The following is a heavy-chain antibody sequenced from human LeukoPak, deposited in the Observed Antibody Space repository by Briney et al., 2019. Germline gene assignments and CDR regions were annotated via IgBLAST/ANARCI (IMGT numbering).Heavy chain of an antibody. Sequence: GGSLRLSCAASGFTFSPYSMNWVRQAPGKGLEWVSYINSVSTIHYADSVKGRFTISRDNAKNSVYLQMKSLRAEDTAVYYCAKLVDSSGVDYWGQGTLVTVSS. J-gene: IGHJ4*02. CDR1: GFTFSPYS. CDR3: AKLVDSSGVDY. CDR2: INSVSTI. D-gene: IGHD6-19*01. V-gene: IGHV3-48*01.